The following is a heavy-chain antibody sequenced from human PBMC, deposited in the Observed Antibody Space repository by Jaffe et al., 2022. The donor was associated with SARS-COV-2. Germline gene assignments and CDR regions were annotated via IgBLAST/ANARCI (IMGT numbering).Heavy chain of an antibody. V-gene: IGHV3-49*04. CDR1: GFTFGDYA. Sequence: EVQLVESGGGLVQPGRSLRLSCTASGFTFGDYAMSWVRQAPGKGLEWVGFIRSKAYGGTTEYAASVKGRFTISRDDSKSIAYLQMNSLKTEDTAVYYCTRTRPYLEWLLHYYYYGMDVWGQGTTVTVSS. J-gene: IGHJ6*02. CDR3: TRTRPYLEWLLHYYYYGMDV. CDR2: IRSKAYGGTT. D-gene: IGHD3-3*01.